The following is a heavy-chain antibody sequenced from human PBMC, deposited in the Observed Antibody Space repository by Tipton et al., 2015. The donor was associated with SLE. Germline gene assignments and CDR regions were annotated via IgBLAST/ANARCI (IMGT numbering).Heavy chain of an antibody. CDR1: GGSISTTTYY. J-gene: IGHJ3*02. V-gene: IGHV4-39*01. Sequence: TLSLTCTVSGGSISTTTYYWGWIRQPPGKGLEWFGPIHYSGRTYYNPSLRGRVTISVDTSKNQFSLNLSSVTAADTAVYYCAGTETDAFDIWGQGTMVTVSS. CDR2: IHYSGRT. CDR3: AGTETDAFDI.